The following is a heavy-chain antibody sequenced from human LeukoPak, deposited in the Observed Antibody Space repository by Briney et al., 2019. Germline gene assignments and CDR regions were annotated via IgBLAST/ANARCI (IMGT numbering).Heavy chain of an antibody. CDR2: ISGSGGST. CDR3: AKDYVERQLVRDHYFDY. Sequence: QPGGSLRLSCAASGFTFSSYAMSWVRQAPGKGLQWVSAISGSGGSTYYADSVKGRFTISRDNSKNTLYLQMNSMRADDTAVYYCAKDYVERQLVRDHYFDYWGQGTLVTVSS. CDR1: GFTFSSYA. D-gene: IGHD6-6*01. J-gene: IGHJ4*02. V-gene: IGHV3-23*01.